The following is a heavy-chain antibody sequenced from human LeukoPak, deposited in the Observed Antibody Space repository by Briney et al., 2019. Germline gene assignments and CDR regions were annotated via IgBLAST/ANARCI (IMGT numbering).Heavy chain of an antibody. CDR1: GGSISSSSYY. CDR2: IYYSGST. V-gene: IGHV4-39*01. J-gene: IGHJ4*02. D-gene: IGHD6-13*01. Sequence: SETLSLTCTVSGGSISSSSYYWGWIRQPPGKGLEWIGSIYYSGSTYYNPSLKSRVTISVDTSKNQFSLKLSSVTAADTAVYYCARHGTRIAAAAGDYWGQGTLVTVSS. CDR3: ARHGTRIAAAAGDY.